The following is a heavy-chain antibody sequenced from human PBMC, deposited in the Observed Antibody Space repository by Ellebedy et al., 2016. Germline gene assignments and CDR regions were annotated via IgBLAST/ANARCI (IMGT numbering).Heavy chain of an antibody. CDR3: ARDRPGHGSTPEDSFDM. V-gene: IGHV1-8*01. CDR2: MNPNSGNT. Sequence: ASVKVSCKASGYTFTSYDINWVRQATGQGLEWMGWMNPNSGNTGYAQKFQGRVTMTRNTSISTAYMELSSLGSEDTAVYYCARDRPGHGSTPEDSFDMWGQGTMVTVSS. D-gene: IGHD2-2*01. J-gene: IGHJ3*02. CDR1: GYTFTSYD.